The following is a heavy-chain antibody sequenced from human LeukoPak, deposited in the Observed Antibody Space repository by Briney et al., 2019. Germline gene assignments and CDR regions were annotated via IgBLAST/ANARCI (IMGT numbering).Heavy chain of an antibody. V-gene: IGHV5-51*01. Sequence: GESLKISCKGSGYTFSSYWIGWVRQMPGKGLEWMGIIHPGDSDIRYSPSFQGQVTISADKSISTAYLQWTSLKASDTAMYYCARPGGGGYCSGGSCYSFDCWGQGTLVTVSS. CDR3: ARPGGGGYCSGGSCYSFDC. D-gene: IGHD2-15*01. CDR1: GYTFSSYW. CDR2: IHPGDSDI. J-gene: IGHJ4*02.